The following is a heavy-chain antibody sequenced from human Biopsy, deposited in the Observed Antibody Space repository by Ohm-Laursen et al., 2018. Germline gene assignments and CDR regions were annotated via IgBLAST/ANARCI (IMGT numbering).Heavy chain of an antibody. D-gene: IGHD6-19*01. CDR2: IYDRGSTA. CDR1: GDSVSSGSFY. CDR3: ARGMRSSGWPYFDS. J-gene: IGHJ4*02. V-gene: IGHV4-61*01. Sequence: PSQTLSLTCTVSGDSVSSGSFYWAWIRQPPGQGLEYIGYIYDRGSTANYNPSLESRVNMSVDMPKNQFSLKLSFVTAADTAIYYCARGMRSSGWPYFDSWGQGTLVTVSS.